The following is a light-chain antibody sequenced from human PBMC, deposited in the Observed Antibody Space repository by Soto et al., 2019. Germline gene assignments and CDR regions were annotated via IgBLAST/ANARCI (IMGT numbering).Light chain of an antibody. CDR2: DAS. CDR3: QQRINWPT. J-gene: IGKJ4*02. CDR1: QSVSSY. V-gene: IGKV3-11*01. Sequence: EIVLTQYPAPLSLSPGVRDTLSCMAIQSVSSYLAWYQQKPGQAPRLLLYDASNRDTGIPARFSGSGSGTDFTLTISSLEPEDFSVYDCQQRINWPTFGGGTKVEIK.